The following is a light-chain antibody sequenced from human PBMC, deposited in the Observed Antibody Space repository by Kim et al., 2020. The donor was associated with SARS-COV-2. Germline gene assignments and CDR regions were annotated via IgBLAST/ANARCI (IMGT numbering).Light chain of an antibody. CDR1: SLRNYY. J-gene: IGLJ3*02. CDR2: GKN. Sequence: SSELTQDPAVSVALGQTVRITCQGDSLRNYYATWYQQRPGQAPVLVLYGKNNRPSGIPDRFSGSASGNTASLTITGAQAEDEADYYCNSRDSSGDHVVFGGGTQLTVL. V-gene: IGLV3-19*01. CDR3: NSRDSSGDHVV.